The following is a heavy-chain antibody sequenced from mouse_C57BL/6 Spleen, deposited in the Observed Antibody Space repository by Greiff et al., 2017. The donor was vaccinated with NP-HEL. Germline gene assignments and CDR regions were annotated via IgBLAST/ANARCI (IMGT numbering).Heavy chain of an antibody. CDR1: GFNIKDYY. J-gene: IGHJ1*03. D-gene: IGHD2-4*01. V-gene: IGHV14-1*01. Sequence: EVKLQESGAELVRPGASVKLSCTASGFNIKDYYMHWVKQRPEQGLEWIGRIDPEDGDTEYAPKVQGKVTMTADISSNTAYLQLSSLTSEDTAVYYCTSYYDYDWYFDVWGTGTTVTVSS. CDR3: TSYYDYDWYFDV. CDR2: IDPEDGDT.